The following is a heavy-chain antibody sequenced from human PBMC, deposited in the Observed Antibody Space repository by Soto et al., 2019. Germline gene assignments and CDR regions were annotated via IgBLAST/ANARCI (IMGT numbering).Heavy chain of an antibody. J-gene: IGHJ4*02. CDR3: AISPHITLFGVFDY. D-gene: IGHD3-3*01. Sequence: SETLSLTCTVSGGSISSSSYYWGWIRQPPGKGLEWIGSIYYSGSTYYNPSLKSRVTISVDTSKKTFSLKLSSVTAADTVVYFCAISPHITLFGVFDYWGQGTLVTVSS. V-gene: IGHV4-39*01. CDR1: GGSISSSSYY. CDR2: IYYSGST.